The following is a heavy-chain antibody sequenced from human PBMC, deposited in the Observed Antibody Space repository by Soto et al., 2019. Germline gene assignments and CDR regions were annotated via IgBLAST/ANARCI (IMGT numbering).Heavy chain of an antibody. Sequence: GGSLRLSCAASGFTVSSNYMSWVRQAPGKGLEWVSVIYSGGSKYYADSVKGRFTISRDNSKNTLYLQMNSLRADDTAVYYCARGYSNYYFDYWGQGTLVTVSS. CDR1: GFTVSSNY. D-gene: IGHD4-4*01. CDR2: IYSGGSK. CDR3: ARGYSNYYFDY. V-gene: IGHV3-53*01. J-gene: IGHJ4*02.